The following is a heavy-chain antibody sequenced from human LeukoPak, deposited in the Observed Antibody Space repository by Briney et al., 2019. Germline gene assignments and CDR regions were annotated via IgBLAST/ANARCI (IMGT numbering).Heavy chain of an antibody. J-gene: IGHJ6*02. Sequence: GGSLRLSCAASGFTFSSYAMSWVRQAPGKGLEWVSAISGSGGSTYYADSVKGRFTISRGNSKNTLYLQMNSLRAEDTAVYYCARGADTANYYYYGMDVWGQGTTVTVSS. V-gene: IGHV3-23*01. CDR2: ISGSGGST. CDR1: GFTFSSYA. D-gene: IGHD5-18*01. CDR3: ARGADTANYYYYGMDV.